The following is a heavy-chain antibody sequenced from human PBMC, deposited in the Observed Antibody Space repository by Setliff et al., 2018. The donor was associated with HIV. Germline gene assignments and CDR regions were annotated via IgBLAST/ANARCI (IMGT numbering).Heavy chain of an antibody. CDR3: ARRNMCYYDSRRGSFDY. V-gene: IGHV4-61*09. J-gene: IGHJ4*02. CDR2: IYFSGST. D-gene: IGHD3-22*01. Sequence: SETLSLTCTVSGGSISSANYYWSWIRQPAGKGLEWIGHIYFSGSTIYNPSLKSRVTISIDTSKNQFSLNLTSVTAADTAVYYCARRNMCYYDSRRGSFDYWGQGTLVTVSS. CDR1: GGSISSANYY.